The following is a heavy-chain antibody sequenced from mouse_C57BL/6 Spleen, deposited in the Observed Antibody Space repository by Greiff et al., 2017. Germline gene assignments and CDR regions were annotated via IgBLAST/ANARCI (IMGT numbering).Heavy chain of an antibody. V-gene: IGHV1-52*01. Sequence: QVQLQQPGAELVRPGSSVKLSCKASGYTFTSYWMHWVKQRPIQGLEWIGNIDPSDSETHYNQKFKDKATLTVDKSSSTAYMQLSSLTSEGSAVYYCARSGRTKGDAMDYWGQGTSVTVSS. CDR1: GYTFTSYW. J-gene: IGHJ4*01. CDR3: ARSGRTKGDAMDY. CDR2: IDPSDSET.